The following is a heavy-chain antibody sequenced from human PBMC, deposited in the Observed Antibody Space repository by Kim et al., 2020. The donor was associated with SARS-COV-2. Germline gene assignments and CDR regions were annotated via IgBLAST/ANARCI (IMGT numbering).Heavy chain of an antibody. CDR3: ARGIDRSGYYYDSSGYYAYYYYGMDV. CDR1: GGSFSGYY. Sequence: SETLSLTCAVYGGSFSGYYWSWIRQPPGKGLEWIGEINHSGSTNYNPSLKSRVTISVDTSKNQFSLKLSSVTAADTAVYYCARGIDRSGYYYDSSGYYAYYYYGMDVWGQGTTVTVSS. CDR2: INHSGST. J-gene: IGHJ6*02. D-gene: IGHD3-22*01. V-gene: IGHV4-34*01.